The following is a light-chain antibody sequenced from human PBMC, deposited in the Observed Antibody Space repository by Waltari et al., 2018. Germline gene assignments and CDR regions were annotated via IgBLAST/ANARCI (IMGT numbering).Light chain of an antibody. CDR2: DVV. J-gene: IGLJ3*02. CDR3: CSYAGTYTFV. Sequence: QSALTQPHSVSASPGQSVTIPCSGSVNDVGVEDYVSWYQQLPGKAPKLILYDVVKRPSGVPSRFAGSKYGSTASRTISSLQTDDEATYYCCSYAGTYTFVFGGGTKLTVL. CDR1: VNDVGVEDY. V-gene: IGLV2-11*01.